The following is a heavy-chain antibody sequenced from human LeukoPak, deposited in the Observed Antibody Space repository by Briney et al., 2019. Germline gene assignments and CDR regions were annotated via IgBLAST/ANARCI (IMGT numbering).Heavy chain of an antibody. V-gene: IGHV3-23*01. CDR2: ISGSGGST. D-gene: IGHD3-3*01. CDR3: AKRETYYDFWSGYYLDY. CDR1: GFTFSSYA. J-gene: IGHJ4*02. Sequence: GGSLRLSCAASGFTFSSYAMSWVRQAPGKGLEWVSAISGSGGSTYYADSVKGRFTISRDNSKNTLYLQMNSLRAVDTAVYYCAKRETYYDFWSGYYLDYWGQGTLVTVSS.